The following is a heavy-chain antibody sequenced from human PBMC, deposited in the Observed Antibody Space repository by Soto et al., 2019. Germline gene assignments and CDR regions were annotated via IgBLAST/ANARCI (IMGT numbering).Heavy chain of an antibody. CDR3: ARCSLVVVPARGFDP. J-gene: IGHJ5*02. CDR1: GGSISSGGYY. D-gene: IGHD2-2*01. Sequence: LSLTCTVSGGSISSGGYYWSWIRQHPGKGLEWIGYIYYSGTTYYNPSLKSRVTISVDTSKNQFSLKLSSVSAADTALYYCARCSLVVVPARGFDPWGRGTLVTVS. CDR2: IYYSGTT. V-gene: IGHV4-31*03.